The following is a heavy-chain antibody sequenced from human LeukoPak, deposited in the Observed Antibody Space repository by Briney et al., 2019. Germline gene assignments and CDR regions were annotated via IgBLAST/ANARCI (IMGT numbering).Heavy chain of an antibody. CDR2: ISHDETYK. CDR1: GFTFSSYA. D-gene: IGHD3-9*01. Sequence: GGSLRLSCAASGFTFSSYAMHWVRQAPGKGLEWVAAISHDETYKYYADSLRGRVTISRDNSKNTLYLQMHSLRADDTAIYYCARDRDWLLYDYWGQGTLVTVSS. V-gene: IGHV3-30*04. J-gene: IGHJ4*02. CDR3: ARDRDWLLYDY.